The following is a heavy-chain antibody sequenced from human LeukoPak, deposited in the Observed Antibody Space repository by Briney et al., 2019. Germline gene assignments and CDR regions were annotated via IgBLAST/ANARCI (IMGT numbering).Heavy chain of an antibody. CDR3: ARAGRFSYPLYGMDV. CDR2: ISSSGGTI. V-gene: IGHV3-48*04. Sequence: GGSLRLSCAASGFTFSTNSMSWVRQAPGKGLEWVSYISSSGGTIYYADSVKGRFTISRDNAKNSLYLQMNSLRAEDTAAYYCARAGRFSYPLYGMDVWGQGTAVTVSS. CDR1: GFTFSTNS. J-gene: IGHJ6*02.